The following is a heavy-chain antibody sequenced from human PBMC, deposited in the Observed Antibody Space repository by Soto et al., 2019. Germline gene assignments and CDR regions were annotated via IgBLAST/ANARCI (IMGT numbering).Heavy chain of an antibody. J-gene: IGHJ4*02. CDR2: IHQSGST. D-gene: IGHD2-15*01. V-gene: IGHV4-34*01. CDR3: ARGGGGRAFFDS. Sequence: QVQLQEWGAGLVKPSETLSLTCAVYGGFFSDYYWTWIRQPPGKGLEWIGEIHQSGSTTYNPSLKSRVTIAADTSKSQFSLKVTSVTAADPAVYYCARGGGGRAFFDSWGQGTQVSVSS. CDR1: GGFFSDYY.